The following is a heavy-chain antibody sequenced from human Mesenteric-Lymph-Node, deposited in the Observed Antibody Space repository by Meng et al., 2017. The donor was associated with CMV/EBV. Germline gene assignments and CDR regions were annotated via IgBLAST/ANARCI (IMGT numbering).Heavy chain of an antibody. Sequence: ASGSPFTSSAMQWVRQAPGQRLEWMGWINAGNGNTKYSQKFQGRVTITRDTSASTAYMELSSLRSEDTAVYYCARDHSSSWYYYFDYWGQGTLVTVSS. CDR3: ARDHSSSWYYYFDY. J-gene: IGHJ4*02. V-gene: IGHV1-3*01. CDR2: INAGNGNT. D-gene: IGHD6-13*01. CDR1: GSPFTSSA.